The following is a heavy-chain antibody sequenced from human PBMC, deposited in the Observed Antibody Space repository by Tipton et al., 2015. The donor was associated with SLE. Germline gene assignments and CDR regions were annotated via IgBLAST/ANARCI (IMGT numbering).Heavy chain of an antibody. V-gene: IGHV3-66*01. CDR2: IYSSGST. J-gene: IGHJ3*02. CDR1: GFTVSSNY. CDR3: ARASQAAFDI. Sequence: SLRLSCAASGFTVSSNYMSWVRQAPGKGLEWVSNIYSSGSTYYADSVKGRFTISRDKSKNMLYLQMNSLRAEDTAVYYCARASQAAFDIWGQGTMVTVSS.